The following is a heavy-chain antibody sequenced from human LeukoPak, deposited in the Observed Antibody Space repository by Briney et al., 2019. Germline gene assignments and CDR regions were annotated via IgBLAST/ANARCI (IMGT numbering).Heavy chain of an antibody. CDR1: GFTFNNYA. CDR2: LSGLGDSK. Sequence: GGSLRLSGSASGFTFNNYAMSWVRQAPGKGLEWVSGLSGLGDSKYYAGSVYGRFSISRDNANNRLYLQMNNLRAEDTAVYYCAKDFRDSSMFTDGYFDSWGQGTLVTVSS. D-gene: IGHD5-18*01. J-gene: IGHJ4*02. V-gene: IGHV3-23*01. CDR3: AKDFRDSSMFTDGYFDS.